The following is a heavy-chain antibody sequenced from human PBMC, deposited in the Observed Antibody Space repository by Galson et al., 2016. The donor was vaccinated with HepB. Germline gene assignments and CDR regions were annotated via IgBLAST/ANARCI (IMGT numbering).Heavy chain of an antibody. CDR3: AKSSCGGECYYRMDV. Sequence: SLRLSCAASGFTFSTYSMTWVRQAPGTGLEWVSAISGTGGRTHYADSVPGRFSISRDGSKNTLYLQLNTLRVDDTAVYYCAKSSCGGECYYRMDVWGQGTTVTVSS. D-gene: IGHD2-21*01. CDR2: ISGTGGRT. V-gene: IGHV3-23*01. CDR1: GFTFSTYS. J-gene: IGHJ6*02.